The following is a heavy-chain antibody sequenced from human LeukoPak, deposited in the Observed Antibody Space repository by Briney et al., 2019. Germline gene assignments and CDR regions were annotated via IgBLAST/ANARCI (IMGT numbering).Heavy chain of an antibody. CDR1: GFTFSSYA. CDR2: ISGSGDNT. D-gene: IGHD6-19*01. Sequence: GGSLRLSCAASGFTFSSYAMSWVRQAPGKGLEWVSAISGSGDNTYYTDSVKGRFTISRDNSKNTLYLQMSGLRAEDTAVYYCAKGMYSSASGTSDYWGQGTLVTVSS. CDR3: AKGMYSSASGTSDY. V-gene: IGHV3-23*01. J-gene: IGHJ4*02.